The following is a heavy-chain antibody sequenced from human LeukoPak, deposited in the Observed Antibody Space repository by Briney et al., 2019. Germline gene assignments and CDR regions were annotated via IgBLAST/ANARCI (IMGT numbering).Heavy chain of an antibody. Sequence: SETLSLTCTVSGGPISDMNYFWGWIRQPPGKGLEWIGIIHYTGSTYYNPSLKSRVTVSVDTSKNQFSLMLSSVTAADTAVYYCARWLHGGFAYFQDWGQGTRVTVTS. V-gene: IGHV4-39*01. CDR3: ARWLHGGFAYFQD. D-gene: IGHD4-23*01. CDR1: GGPISDMNYF. J-gene: IGHJ1*01. CDR2: IHYTGST.